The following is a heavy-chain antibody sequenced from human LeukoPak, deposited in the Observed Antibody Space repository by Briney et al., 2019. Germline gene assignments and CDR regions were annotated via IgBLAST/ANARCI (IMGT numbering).Heavy chain of an antibody. CDR1: GGSISSSNW. J-gene: IGHJ3*02. CDR3: ASVDYYDGSGLI. CDR2: IYHSGST. D-gene: IGHD3-22*01. Sequence: PSGTLSLTCAVSGGSISSSNWWSWVRQPPGKGLEWIGEIYHSGSTNCNPSLKTRVTISEDKSKNQFSLRLNSVTAADTAVYYCASVDYYDGSGLIWGQGTMVTVSS. V-gene: IGHV4-4*02.